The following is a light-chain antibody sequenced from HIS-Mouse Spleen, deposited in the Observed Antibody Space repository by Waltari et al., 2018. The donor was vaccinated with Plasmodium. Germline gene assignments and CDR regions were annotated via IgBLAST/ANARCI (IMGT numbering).Light chain of an antibody. J-gene: IGLJ2*01. CDR3: QSADSSGTYRV. CDR1: ALPKQY. Sequence: SYELTQPPSVPVSPGQTARLTCSGDALPKQYAYWYRQKPGQAPGLVIDKDSERPSGNPERFSGSSSGTTVTLTISGVQAEDEADYYCQSADSSGTYRVFGGGTKLTVL. V-gene: IGLV3-25*03. CDR2: KDS.